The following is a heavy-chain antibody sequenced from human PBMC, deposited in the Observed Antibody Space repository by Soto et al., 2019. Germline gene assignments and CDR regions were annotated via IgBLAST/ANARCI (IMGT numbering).Heavy chain of an antibody. Sequence: EVQLVESGGGLVKPGGSLRLSCAASGFTFSNAWMSWVRQAPGKGLEWVGRIKSKTDGGTTDYAAPVKGRFTISRDDSKNTLYLQMNSLKTEDTAVYYCTTDQAEGGAVYYYYGMDVWGQGTTVTVSS. D-gene: IGHD4-17*01. J-gene: IGHJ6*02. CDR1: GFTFSNAW. CDR3: TTDQAEGGAVYYYYGMDV. CDR2: IKSKTDGGTT. V-gene: IGHV3-15*01.